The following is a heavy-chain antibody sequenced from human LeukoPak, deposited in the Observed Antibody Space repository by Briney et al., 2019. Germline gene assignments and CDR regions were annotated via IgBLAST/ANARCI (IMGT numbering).Heavy chain of an antibody. CDR2: ISSSSSYI. J-gene: IGHJ6*02. Sequence: GGSLRLSCAASGFTFSSYAMSWVRQAPGKGLEWVSSISSSSSYIYYADSVKGRFTISRDNAKNSLYLQMNSLRAEDTAVYYCARSGSGSYYIMSYYYYGMDVWGQGTTVTVSS. CDR1: GFTFSSYA. D-gene: IGHD3-10*01. CDR3: ARSGSGSYYIMSYYYYGMDV. V-gene: IGHV3-21*01.